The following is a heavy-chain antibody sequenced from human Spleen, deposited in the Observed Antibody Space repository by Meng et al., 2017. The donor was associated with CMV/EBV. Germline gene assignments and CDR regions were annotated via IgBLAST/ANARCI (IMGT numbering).Heavy chain of an antibody. CDR1: GYTFTGYY. CDR3: ARAHYCSSTSCYEDY. Sequence: ASVKVSCKASGYTFTGYYMHWVRQAPGQGLEWMGWINRNSGGTNYAQRFQGRVTMTRDTSISTAYMELSRLRSDDTAVYYCARAHYCSSTSCYEDYWGQGTLVTVSS. CDR2: INRNSGGT. J-gene: IGHJ4*02. V-gene: IGHV1-2*02. D-gene: IGHD2-2*01.